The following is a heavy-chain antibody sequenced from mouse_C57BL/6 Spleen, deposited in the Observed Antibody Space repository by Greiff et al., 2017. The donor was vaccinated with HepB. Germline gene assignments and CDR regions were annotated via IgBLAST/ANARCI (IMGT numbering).Heavy chain of an antibody. V-gene: IGHV5-4*01. CDR3: ARDGLSNSFDY. J-gene: IGHJ2*01. CDR1: GFTFSSYA. Sequence: EVKLMESGGGLVKPGGSLKLSCAASGFTFSSYAMSWVRQTPEKRLEWVATISDGGSYTYYPDNVKGRFTISRDNAKNNLYLQMSHLKSEDTAMYYFARDGLSNSFDYWGQGTTLTVSS. D-gene: IGHD1-1*01. CDR2: ISDGGSYT.